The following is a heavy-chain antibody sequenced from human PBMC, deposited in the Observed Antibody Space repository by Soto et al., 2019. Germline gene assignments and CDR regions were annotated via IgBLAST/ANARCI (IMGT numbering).Heavy chain of an antibody. J-gene: IGHJ3*01. Sequence: EVQLVESGGGLVKPGGSLRLSCAASGFTFSSYSMNWVRQAPGKGLEWVSSISSGSDYIFYADSVKGRFTISRDNAKNSLFLQRNSLTAEATAVYYCARSPVGDAFNVWGQGTVVTVSS. V-gene: IGHV3-21*01. CDR3: ARSPVGDAFNV. CDR1: GFTFSSYS. CDR2: ISSGSDYI.